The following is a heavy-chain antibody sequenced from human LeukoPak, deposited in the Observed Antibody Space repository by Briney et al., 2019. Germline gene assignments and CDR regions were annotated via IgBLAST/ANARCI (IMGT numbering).Heavy chain of an antibody. J-gene: IGHJ4*02. D-gene: IGHD6-19*01. CDR3: ARGTGYSSGWYFSSY. Sequence: SQTLSLTCTVSGGSISSGDYYWSWIRQPPGKGLEWIGYIYYSGSSNYNPSLQSRVTISVDTSRGHFSLKLSSATAADTAVYYCARGTGYSSGWYFSSYWGQGTLVTVSS. CDR2: IYYSGSS. V-gene: IGHV4-30-4*08. CDR1: GGSISSGDYY.